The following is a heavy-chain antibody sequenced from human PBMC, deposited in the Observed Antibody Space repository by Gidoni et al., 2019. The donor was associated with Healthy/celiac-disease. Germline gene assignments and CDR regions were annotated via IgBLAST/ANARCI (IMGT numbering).Heavy chain of an antibody. V-gene: IGHV1-18*01. CDR1: GYTFTSYG. Sequence: QLQLVQSGAAVKKPGASVQVSCKASGYTFTSYGISWVRQAPGQGLEWMGWISAYNGNTNYAQKRQGRVTMTTDTSTSTAYMELRSLRSDDTAVYYCARVSYCSSTSCYRSAFDIWGQGTMVTVSS. J-gene: IGHJ3*02. CDR2: ISAYNGNT. D-gene: IGHD2-2*01. CDR3: ARVSYCSSTSCYRSAFDI.